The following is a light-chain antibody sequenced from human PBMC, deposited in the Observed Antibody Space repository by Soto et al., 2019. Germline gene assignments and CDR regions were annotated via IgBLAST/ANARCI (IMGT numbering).Light chain of an antibody. CDR3: QQFDDSVT. V-gene: IGKV3-20*01. CDR1: HSVSRTY. J-gene: IGKJ5*01. CDR2: GTS. Sequence: LAHSTGTLSFSPGGRATLSRRASHSVSRTYLAWYQQKPGQAPRLLIYGTSDRATGTPDRFSGSGSGTDFTLTISRLEPEDSAVYYCQQFDDSVTFGQGTRLEIK.